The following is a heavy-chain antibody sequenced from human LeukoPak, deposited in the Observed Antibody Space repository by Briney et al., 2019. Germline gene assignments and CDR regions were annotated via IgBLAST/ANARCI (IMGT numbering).Heavy chain of an antibody. J-gene: IGHJ4*02. V-gene: IGHV4-39*01. CDR3: VRRVAGSGYRDS. Sequence: SETLSLTCTVSGGSISSSRHYWGWIRQPPGKGLEWIGNILYSGSTNYNPSLKSRVTISVDTAKNQFSLKLSSVTAADTADYYCVRRVAGSGYRDSWGQGTLVTVSS. CDR1: GGSISSSRHY. CDR2: ILYSGST. D-gene: IGHD3-22*01.